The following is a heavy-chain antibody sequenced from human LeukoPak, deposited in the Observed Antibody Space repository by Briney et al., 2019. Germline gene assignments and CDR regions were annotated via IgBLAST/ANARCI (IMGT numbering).Heavy chain of an antibody. J-gene: IGHJ4*02. CDR1: GFTFSSYG. D-gene: IGHD5-24*01. CDR2: IRYDGSNK. CDR3: AKIYRMATMPDY. Sequence: QYGGSLRLSCAASGFTFSSYGMHWVRQAPGKGLEWVAFIRYDGSNKYYADSVKGRFTISRDNSKNTLYLQMNSLRAEDTAVYYCAKIYRMATMPDYWGQGTLVTVSS. V-gene: IGHV3-30*02.